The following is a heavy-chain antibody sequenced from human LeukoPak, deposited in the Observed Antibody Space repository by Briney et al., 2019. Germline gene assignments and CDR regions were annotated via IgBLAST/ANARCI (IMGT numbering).Heavy chain of an antibody. D-gene: IGHD4-17*01. CDR2: ISAYNGNT. Sequence: GASVKVSCKASGYTFTSYGISWVRQAPGQGLEWMGWISAYNGNTNYAQKLQGRVTMTTDTSTSTAYMELRSLRSDDTAVYYCARSRGGRSGVTTATYAYFDYWGQGTLVTVSS. CDR3: ARSRGGRSGVTTATYAYFDY. J-gene: IGHJ4*02. CDR1: GYTFTSYG. V-gene: IGHV1-18*01.